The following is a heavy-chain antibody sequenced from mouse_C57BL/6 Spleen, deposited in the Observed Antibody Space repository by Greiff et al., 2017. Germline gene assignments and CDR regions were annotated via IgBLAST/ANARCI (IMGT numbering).Heavy chain of an antibody. CDR2: IYPGNSDT. Sequence: EVQLQQSGTVLARPGASVKMSCKTSGYTFTSYWMHWVKQRPGQGLEWIGAIYPGNSDTSYNQKFKGKAKLTAVTSASTAYMELSSLTNEDSAVYYCTRRTLDYYGSSLPLAYWGQGTLVTVSA. CDR1: GYTFTSYW. D-gene: IGHD1-1*01. CDR3: TRRTLDYYGSSLPLAY. V-gene: IGHV1-5*01. J-gene: IGHJ3*01.